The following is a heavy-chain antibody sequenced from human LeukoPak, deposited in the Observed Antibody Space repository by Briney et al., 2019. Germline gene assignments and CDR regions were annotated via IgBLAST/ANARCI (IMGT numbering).Heavy chain of an antibody. Sequence: SETLSLTCAVYDGSFSGYYWSWIRQPPGNGLEWIGEINHSGSTNYNPFLKSRVTISVDTSKNQFSLKLCSVTAADTAVYYCARGFTMVRGVIITRFGYYYYGMDVWGKGTTVTVSS. J-gene: IGHJ6*04. V-gene: IGHV4-34*01. CDR3: ARGFTMVRGVIITRFGYYYYGMDV. CDR2: INHSGST. D-gene: IGHD3-10*01. CDR1: DGSFSGYY.